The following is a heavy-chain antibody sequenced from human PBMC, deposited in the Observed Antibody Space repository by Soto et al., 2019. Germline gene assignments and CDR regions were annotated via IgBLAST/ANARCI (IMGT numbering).Heavy chain of an antibody. CDR1: GGSISSYY. J-gene: IGHJ5*02. Sequence: SETLSLTCTVSGGSISSYYWSWIRQPPGKGLEWIGYIYYSGSTNYNPSLKSRVTISVDTSKNQFPLKLSSVTAADTAVYYCARDRVGSSGSWFDPWGQGTLVTVSS. CDR3: ARDRVGSSGSWFDP. D-gene: IGHD6-19*01. CDR2: IYYSGST. V-gene: IGHV4-59*01.